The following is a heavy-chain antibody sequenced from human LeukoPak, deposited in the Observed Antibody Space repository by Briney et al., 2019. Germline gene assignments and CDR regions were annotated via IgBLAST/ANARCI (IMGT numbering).Heavy chain of an antibody. Sequence: GGPMRLSCAASGFTFSSYEMNWVRQAPGKGLEWVSYISSSGSTIYYAASVKGRFTISRANAKNSLYLQMNSLRAEDTAVYYCARDGSSGWSAPGSNRNWFDPWGQGSLVIVSS. V-gene: IGHV3-48*03. CDR3: ARDGSSGWSAPGSNRNWFDP. CDR1: GFTFSSYE. J-gene: IGHJ5*02. D-gene: IGHD6-19*01. CDR2: ISSSGSTI.